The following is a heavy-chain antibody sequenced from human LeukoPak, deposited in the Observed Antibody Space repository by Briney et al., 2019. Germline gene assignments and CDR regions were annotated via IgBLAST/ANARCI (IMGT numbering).Heavy chain of an antibody. CDR2: IYYSGST. V-gene: IGHV4-59*01. J-gene: IGHJ4*02. D-gene: IGHD3-10*01. CDR1: GGSISSYY. Sequence: SETLSLTCTVSGGSISSYYWSWIRQPPGKGLEWIGYIYYSGSTNYNPSLKSRVTISVDTSKNQFSLKLSSVTAADTAVYYCARAYPGRGNFDYWGQGTLVTVSS. CDR3: ARAYPGRGNFDY.